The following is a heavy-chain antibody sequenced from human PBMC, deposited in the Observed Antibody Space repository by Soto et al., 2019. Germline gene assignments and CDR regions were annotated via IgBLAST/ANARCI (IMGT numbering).Heavy chain of an antibody. V-gene: IGHV4-59*01. CDR2: IYYSGST. CDR3: ARSQSTYYYGVEQYYFDY. Sequence: PSETLSLTCTVAGGSISSYYLSWIRQPPGKGLEWIGYIYYSGSTNYNPSLKSRVTISVDTSKNQFSLKLSSVTAADTAVYYCARSQSTYYYGVEQYYFDYWGQGTLVTVSS. J-gene: IGHJ4*02. CDR1: GGSISSYY. D-gene: IGHD3-10*01.